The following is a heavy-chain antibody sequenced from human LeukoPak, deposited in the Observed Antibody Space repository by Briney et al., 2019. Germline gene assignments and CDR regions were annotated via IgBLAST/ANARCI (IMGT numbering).Heavy chain of an antibody. CDR1: GFTFSSYA. V-gene: IGHV3-23*01. CDR2: TSGSGGST. D-gene: IGHD3-16*02. CDR3: AEDGRLGELSLK. Sequence: PGGSLRLSCAASGFTFSSYAMSWVRQAPGKGLEWVSATSGSGGSTYYADSVKGRFTISRDNSKNTLYLQMNSLRAEDTAVYYCAEDGRLGELSLKWGQGTLVTVSS. J-gene: IGHJ4*02.